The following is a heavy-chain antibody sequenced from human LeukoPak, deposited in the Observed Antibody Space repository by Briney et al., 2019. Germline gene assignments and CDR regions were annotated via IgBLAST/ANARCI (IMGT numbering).Heavy chain of an antibody. CDR1: GDSVSSNSAA. CDR2: TYYTSKWYT. V-gene: IGHV6-1*01. J-gene: IGHJ4*02. CDR3: AREGKSGWFFLYFFDY. D-gene: IGHD6-19*01. Sequence: SQTLSLTCAISGDSVSSNSAAWNWIRQSPSRGLEWLGRTYYTSKWYTDYAVSLKSRITINPDTSKNQFSLQLNSVTPEDTAVYYCAREGKSGWFFLYFFDYWGQGTPVTVSS.